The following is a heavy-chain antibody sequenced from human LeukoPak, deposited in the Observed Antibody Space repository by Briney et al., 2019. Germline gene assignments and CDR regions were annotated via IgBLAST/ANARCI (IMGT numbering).Heavy chain of an antibody. Sequence: ASVKVSCKASGGTFSSSAISWVRQAPGQGLEWMGGTIPIFGTANYAQKFQGRVTITTDESTSTAYMELSSLRSEDTDVYYCAREGCSGGSCYLLANWIDPWGQGTLVTVSS. J-gene: IGHJ5*02. CDR2: TIPIFGTA. CDR1: GGTFSSSA. V-gene: IGHV1-69*05. CDR3: AREGCSGGSCYLLANWIDP. D-gene: IGHD2-15*01.